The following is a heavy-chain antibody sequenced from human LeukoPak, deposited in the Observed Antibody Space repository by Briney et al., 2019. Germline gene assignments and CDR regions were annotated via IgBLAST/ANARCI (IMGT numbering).Heavy chain of an antibody. CDR3: VTIAKDILTGPTPGLPDS. CDR1: GGSISSYY. Sequence: PSETLSLTCTVSGGSISSYYWSWIRQPAGKGLEWIGRIYTSGSTNYNPSLKSRVTMSVDTSKNQFSLKLSSVTAADTALYYCVTIAKDILTGPTPGLPDSWGQGTLVTVSS. D-gene: IGHD3-9*01. J-gene: IGHJ4*02. CDR2: IYTSGST. V-gene: IGHV4-4*07.